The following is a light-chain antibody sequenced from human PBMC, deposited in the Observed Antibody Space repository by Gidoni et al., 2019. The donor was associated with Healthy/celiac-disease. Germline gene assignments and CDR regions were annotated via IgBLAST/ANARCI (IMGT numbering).Light chain of an antibody. CDR2: GAP. CDR1: QSVSSN. CDR3: QQYNNWPPYMYS. Sequence: EIVMTQSPATLSVSPGERATLSCSASQSVSSNLAWYQQKPGQAPRLLIYGAPTRATGIPARFSGSGSGTEFTLTISSMQSEDYAVYYCQQYNNWPPYMYSFGQGTKLEIK. V-gene: IGKV3-15*01. J-gene: IGKJ2*03.